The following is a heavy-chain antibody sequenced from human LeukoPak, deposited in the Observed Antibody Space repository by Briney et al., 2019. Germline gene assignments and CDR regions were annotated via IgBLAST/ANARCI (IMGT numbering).Heavy chain of an antibody. V-gene: IGHV5-51*01. CDR2: IYSGASAT. CDR3: ARQSGYCSGGSCYGPYYYYYGMDV. CDR1: GYSFTCYW. Sequence: GASMKIPCKASGYSFTCYWIGWVRQIPGEGLEWMWIIYSGASATRYSPSFQGQVTISADKSISTAYLQWSSLKASDTAMYYCARQSGYCSGGSCYGPYYYYYGMDVWGQGTTVTVSS. J-gene: IGHJ6*02. D-gene: IGHD2-15*01.